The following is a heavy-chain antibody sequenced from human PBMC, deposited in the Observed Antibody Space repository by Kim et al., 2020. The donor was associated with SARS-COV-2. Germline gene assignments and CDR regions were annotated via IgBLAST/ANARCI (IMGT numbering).Heavy chain of an antibody. V-gene: IGHV4-34*01. D-gene: IGHD6-13*01. Sequence: NYNPALRSGVTISVDPSKNQFSLKLSSVTAADTAVYYCARGEAAAGTFPYWGQGTLVTVSS. J-gene: IGHJ4*02. CDR3: ARGEAAAGTFPY.